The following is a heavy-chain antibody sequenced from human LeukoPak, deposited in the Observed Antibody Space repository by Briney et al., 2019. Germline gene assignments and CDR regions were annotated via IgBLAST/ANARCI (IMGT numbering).Heavy chain of an antibody. J-gene: IGHJ4*02. D-gene: IGHD3-10*01. V-gene: IGHV1-18*01. CDR2: ISAYNGNT. CDR1: GYTFTNYG. CDR3: ARGSGSYSYFDY. Sequence: ASVKVSCKASGYTFTNYGISWVRQAPGQGLEWMGWISAYNGNTNYAQKLQGRVTMTADTSTRTAYIDLRSLRSDDTAVYYCARGSGSYSYFDYWGQGALVTVSS.